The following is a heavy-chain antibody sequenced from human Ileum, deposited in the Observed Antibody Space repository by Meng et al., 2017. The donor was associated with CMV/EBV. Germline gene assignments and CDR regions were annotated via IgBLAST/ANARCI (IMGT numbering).Heavy chain of an antibody. CDR3: ARDGYDFDY. CDR1: GASISRGGYY. J-gene: IGHJ4*02. V-gene: IGHV4-31*03. D-gene: IGHD6-13*01. Sequence: TCTVSGASISRGGYYWSWIRQLPGKGLEWIGYIFYGGTAYYNPSLKNRVTLSIDTSKRQFSLKLNSVTDADTAVYYCARDGYDFDYWGQGALVTVSS. CDR2: IFYGGTA.